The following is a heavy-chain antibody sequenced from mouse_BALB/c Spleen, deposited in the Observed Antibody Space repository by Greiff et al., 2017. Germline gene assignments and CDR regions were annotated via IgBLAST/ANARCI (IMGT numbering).Heavy chain of an antibody. CDR2: ISSGSSTI. CDR3: ARSHYYGYYAMDY. CDR1: GFTFSSFG. V-gene: IGHV5-17*02. Sequence: EVMVVESGGGLVQPGGSRKLSCAASGFTFSSFGMHWVRQAPEKGLEWVAYISSGSSTIYYADTVKGRFTISRDNPKNTLFLQMTSLRSEDTAMYYCARSHYYGYYAMDYWGQGTSVTVSS. D-gene: IGHD1-2*01. J-gene: IGHJ4*01.